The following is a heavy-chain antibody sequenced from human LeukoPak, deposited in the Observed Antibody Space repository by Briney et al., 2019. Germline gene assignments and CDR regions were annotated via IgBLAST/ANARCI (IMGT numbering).Heavy chain of an antibody. V-gene: IGHV3-74*01. CDR1: GFSFSTHW. D-gene: IGHD2-8*01. CDR2: INGDATAT. CDR3: AKDKWWGASDH. Sequence: GGSLRLSCAASGFSFSTHWMHWVRQAPGKGLVWVAQINGDATATNYAGSVKGRFTISRDNAKNTVHLQMSTLTAEDTAVYYCAKDKWWGASDHWGQGSLVTVSS. J-gene: IGHJ4*02.